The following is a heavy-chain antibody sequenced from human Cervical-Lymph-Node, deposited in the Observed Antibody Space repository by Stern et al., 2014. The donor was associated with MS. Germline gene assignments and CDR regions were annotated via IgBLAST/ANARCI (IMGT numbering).Heavy chain of an antibody. CDR1: GFTFSDSA. V-gene: IGHV3-73*01. CDR3: TSPRGSANCHDP. CDR2: SSSTATNYAT. Sequence: EVKLVESGGGLVQPGGSLKLSCAASGFTFSDSAMHWVRQASGKGLEWVGRSSSTATNYATSYDASVIGRFTTSSDDSRNMSYLQRNSLKSEDTAVYSCTSPRGSANCHDPWGQGTLVTVSS. D-gene: IGHD6-25*01. J-gene: IGHJ5*02.